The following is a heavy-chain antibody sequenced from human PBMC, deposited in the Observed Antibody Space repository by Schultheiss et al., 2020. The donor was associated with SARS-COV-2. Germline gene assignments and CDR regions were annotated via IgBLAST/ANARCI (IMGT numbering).Heavy chain of an antibody. Sequence: SETLSLTCTVSGGSINSGGYYWSWIRQPPGKGLEWIGYIYYSGSTNYNPSLKSRVTISVDTSKNQFSLKLSSVTAADTAVYYCARAPYYYDSSGYYYSGYFDYWGQGTLVTVSS. J-gene: IGHJ4*02. CDR1: GGSINSGGYY. V-gene: IGHV4-61*08. D-gene: IGHD3-22*01. CDR3: ARAPYYYDSSGYYYSGYFDY. CDR2: IYYSGST.